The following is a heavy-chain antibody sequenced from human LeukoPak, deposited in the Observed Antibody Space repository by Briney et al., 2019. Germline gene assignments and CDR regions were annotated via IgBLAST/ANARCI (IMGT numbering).Heavy chain of an antibody. CDR3: ARMGGNLSR. D-gene: IGHD1-26*01. Sequence: GGSLRLSCVASGFTFSTSNMNWVRQAPGKGLDWVSYISRSATKIYYAESVKGRFAISRDNAEKSLYLQMNNLRVEDTAGYYCARMGGNLSRWGQGTLVTVSS. CDR1: GFTFSTSN. CDR2: ISRSATKI. J-gene: IGHJ4*02. V-gene: IGHV3-48*04.